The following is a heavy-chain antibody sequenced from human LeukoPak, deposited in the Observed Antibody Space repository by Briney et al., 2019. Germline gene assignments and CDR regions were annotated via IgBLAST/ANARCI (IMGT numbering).Heavy chain of an antibody. CDR1: GYTFTSYG. CDR3: ARDPGYSSSYYFDY. CDR2: ISGYKGNA. D-gene: IGHD6-19*01. Sequence: GASVKVSCKASGYTFTSYGISWVRQAPGQGLEWMGWISGYKGNANYAQKFQGRVTMTTDTSTSTAYMELRSLRSDDTAVYYCARDPGYSSSYYFDYWGQGTLVTVSS. J-gene: IGHJ4*02. V-gene: IGHV1-18*01.